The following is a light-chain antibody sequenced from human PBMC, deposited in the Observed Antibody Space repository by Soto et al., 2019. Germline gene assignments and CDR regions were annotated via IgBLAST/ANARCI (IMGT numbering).Light chain of an antibody. V-gene: IGLV2-14*01. CDR1: SSDVGGYDY. CDR3: SSYTRGNTWV. Sequence: QSALTQPASVSGSPGQSITISCTGTSSDVGGYDYVSWYQQHPGKAPKLMIFEVNNRPSGVSNRFSGSKSGNTASLTISGLQADDETDYYCSSYTRGNTWVFGGGTKLTVL. CDR2: EVN. J-gene: IGLJ3*02.